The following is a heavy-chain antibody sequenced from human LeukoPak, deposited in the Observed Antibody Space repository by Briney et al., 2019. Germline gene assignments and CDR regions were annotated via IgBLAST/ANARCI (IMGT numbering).Heavy chain of an antibody. J-gene: IGHJ4*02. CDR1: GFTVSSNH. CDR3: ARGPAGYN. V-gene: IGHV3-53*01. Sequence: GGSLRLSCAASGFTVSSNHMSWVRQAPGKGLEWVSVIYSGGSTDYADSVKGRFTISRDISKNTLYLQMNSLRAEDTAVYYCARGPAGYNWGQGTLVTVSS. CDR2: IYSGGST. D-gene: IGHD1-1*01.